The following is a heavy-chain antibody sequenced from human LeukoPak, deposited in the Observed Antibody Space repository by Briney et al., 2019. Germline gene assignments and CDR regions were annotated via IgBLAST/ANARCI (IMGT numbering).Heavy chain of an antibody. CDR2: TYHRSKWYN. Sequence: SQTLSLTCAISGDSVSSNSATWNWIRQSPSRGLEWLGRTYHRSKWYNDYAVSVKSRITINPDTSKNQFSLQLNSVTPEDTAAYYCARARRHTEYWYFDLGGRGTLVTVSS. CDR1: GDSVSSNSAT. V-gene: IGHV6-1*01. CDR3: ARARRHTEYWYFDL. J-gene: IGHJ2*01. D-gene: IGHD3-16*02.